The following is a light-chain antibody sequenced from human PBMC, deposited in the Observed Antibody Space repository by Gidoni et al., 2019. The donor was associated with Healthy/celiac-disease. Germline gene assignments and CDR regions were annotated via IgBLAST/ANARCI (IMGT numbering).Light chain of an antibody. Sequence: AIQMTPSPSSLSASAGDRVTITCRASQGIRNDLGWYQQKPGTAPKLLLYAASSLQSGVPSRFSGSGSGTDFTLTISSLQPEDFATYYCLQDYNYPPTFGGGTKVEIK. CDR1: QGIRND. CDR2: AAS. CDR3: LQDYNYPPT. V-gene: IGKV1-6*01. J-gene: IGKJ4*01.